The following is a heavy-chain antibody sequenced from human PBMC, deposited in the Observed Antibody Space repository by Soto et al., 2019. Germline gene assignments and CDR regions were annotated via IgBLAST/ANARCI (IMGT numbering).Heavy chain of an antibody. CDR2: IKPTSGST. J-gene: IGHJ4*02. D-gene: IGHD6-13*01. V-gene: IGHV1-46*01. Sequence: QVQLVQSGAEVKKPGASVKVSCKASGYTFTNYYIHWVRQAPGQGLEWMGIIKPTSGSTNYAQKFQGRVTLTYATSTTTVYMELSGLRSEDTAVLYCARDLAAGDHWGQGTLVTVSS. CDR3: ARDLAAGDH. CDR1: GYTFTNYY.